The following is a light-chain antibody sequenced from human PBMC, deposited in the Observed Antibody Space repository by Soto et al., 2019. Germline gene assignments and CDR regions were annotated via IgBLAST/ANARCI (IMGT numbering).Light chain of an antibody. J-gene: IGKJ2*01. CDR1: RSVGTT. CDR2: GAS. Sequence: EMVMTQSPATLSVSPGERVILSCRASRSVGTTLAWYQQKPGQAPRLLIYGASTRATGIPARFSGSGSGTDFTLTISSLQSEDFAVYYCQQYNNWPDMYTLGQGTKLEIK. CDR3: QQYNNWPDMYT. V-gene: IGKV3-15*01.